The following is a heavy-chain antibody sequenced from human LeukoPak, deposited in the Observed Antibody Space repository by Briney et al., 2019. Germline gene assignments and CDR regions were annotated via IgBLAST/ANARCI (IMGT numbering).Heavy chain of an antibody. J-gene: IGHJ4*02. CDR3: ARDRGSYQVSDY. CDR2: MSPNSGNT. D-gene: IGHD1-26*01. V-gene: IGHV1-8*01. Sequence: ASVKVSCKASGYTFTSYDINWMRQATGQGLDWMGWMSPNSGNTGYAQKFQGRVTMTRDTSISTAYMELRSLRSDDTAVYYCARDRGSYQVSDYWGQGTLVTVSS. CDR1: GYTFTSYD.